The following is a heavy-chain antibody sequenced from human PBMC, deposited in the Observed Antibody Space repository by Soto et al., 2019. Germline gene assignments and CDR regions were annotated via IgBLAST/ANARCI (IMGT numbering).Heavy chain of an antibody. V-gene: IGHV4-34*01. J-gene: IGHJ4*02. CDR1: GGSFSGYY. D-gene: IGHD6-13*01. CDR3: AKLHRGRQLVDY. Sequence: SETLSRTCAVYGGSFSGYYWNWIRQPPGKGLEWIGEINHSGSTNYNPSLKSRVTMSVDTSKNQFSLKLSSVTAADTAVYYCAKLHRGRQLVDYWGQGTLVTVSS. CDR2: INHSGST.